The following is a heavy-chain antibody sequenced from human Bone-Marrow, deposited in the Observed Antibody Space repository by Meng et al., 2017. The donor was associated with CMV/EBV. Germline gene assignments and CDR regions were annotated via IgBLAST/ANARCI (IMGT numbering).Heavy chain of an antibody. CDR2: ISSSGSTI. D-gene: IGHD4-17*01. CDR1: GFTFSDYY. J-gene: IGHJ3*02. CDR3: AKGDHRGGDYVDAFDI. V-gene: IGHV3-11*01. Sequence: GGSLRLSCAASGFTFSDYYMSWIRQAPGKGLEWVSYISSSGSTIYYADSVKGRFTISRDNAKNSLYLQMNSLRAEDTALYYCAKGDHRGGDYVDAFDIWGKGTMVTVSS.